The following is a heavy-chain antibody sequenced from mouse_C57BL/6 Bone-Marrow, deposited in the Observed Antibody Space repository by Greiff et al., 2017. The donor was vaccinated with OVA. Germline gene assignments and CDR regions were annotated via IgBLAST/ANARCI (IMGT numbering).Heavy chain of an antibody. D-gene: IGHD4-1*01. CDR3: TTRGTRY. V-gene: IGHV14-4*01. Sequence: EVKLQESGAELVRPGASVKLSCTASGFNIKDDYMHWVKQRPEQGLEWIGWIDPENGDTEYASKFQGKATITADTSSNTAYLQLSSLASEDTAVYYCTTRGTRYWGQGTTLTVSS. J-gene: IGHJ2*01. CDR2: IDPENGDT. CDR1: GFNIKDDY.